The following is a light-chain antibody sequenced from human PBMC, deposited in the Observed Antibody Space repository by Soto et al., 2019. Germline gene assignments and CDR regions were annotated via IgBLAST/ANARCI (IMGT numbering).Light chain of an antibody. Sequence: QSALPQPASGSGAPGQSITISCTGTSSDVVSYNLVSWYQQHPGKAPKLMIYEGSKRTARVSNRFYGYKSGNTASLTISGLRAEDEADSDCYSYAGSSTWVFGGGTKLTVL. CDR2: EGS. CDR3: YSYAGSSTWV. V-gene: IGLV2-23*01. J-gene: IGLJ3*02. CDR1: SSDVVSYNL.